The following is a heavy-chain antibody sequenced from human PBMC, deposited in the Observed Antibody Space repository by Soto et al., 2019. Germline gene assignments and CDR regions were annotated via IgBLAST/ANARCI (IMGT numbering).Heavy chain of an antibody. CDR3: ARDIQGDYYYMDV. CDR2: ISSSSSYI. Sequence: EVQLVESGGVLVKPGGSLRLSCAASGFTFSSYSMNWVRQAPGKGLEWVSSISSSSSYIYYADSVKGRFTISRDNAKNSLYLQRNSLRAEDTAVYYCARDIQGDYYYMDVWGKGTTVTVS. CDR1: GFTFSSYS. D-gene: IGHD2-21*01. J-gene: IGHJ6*03. V-gene: IGHV3-21*01.